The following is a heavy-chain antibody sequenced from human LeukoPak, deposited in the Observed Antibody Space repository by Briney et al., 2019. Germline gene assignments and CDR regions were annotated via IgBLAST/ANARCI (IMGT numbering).Heavy chain of an antibody. Sequence: GGSLRLSCAASGFTFSSYSMSWVRQAPGKGLEWVSSISSSSSYIYYADSVKGRFTISRDNAKNSLYLQMNSLRAEDTAVYYSARDRQRGGMDVWGQGTTVIVSS. CDR2: ISSSSSYI. CDR1: GFTFSSYS. D-gene: IGHD1-1*01. V-gene: IGHV3-21*01. J-gene: IGHJ6*02. CDR3: ARDRQRGGMDV.